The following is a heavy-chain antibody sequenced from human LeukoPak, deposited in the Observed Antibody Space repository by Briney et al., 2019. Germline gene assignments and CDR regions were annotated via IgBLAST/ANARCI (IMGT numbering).Heavy chain of an antibody. CDR3: VRLTIGDYGSFDY. CDR2: IYPGDSET. V-gene: IGHV5-51*01. CDR1: GYSFISYW. J-gene: IGHJ4*02. D-gene: IGHD4-17*01. Sequence: GESLKISCKGSGYSFISYWIGWVRQMPAGKGLEWMGIIYPGDSETRSSPSFQGQVTISVDKSISTAYLQWSSLEASDTALYYCVRLTIGDYGSFDYWGQGTLVSVSS.